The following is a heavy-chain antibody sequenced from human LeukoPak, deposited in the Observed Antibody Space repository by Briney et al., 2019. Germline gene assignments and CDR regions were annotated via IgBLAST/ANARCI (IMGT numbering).Heavy chain of an antibody. CDR1: KDPIISFDHS. V-gene: IGHV4-30-4*07. CDR2: RHSTGNS. J-gene: IGHJ4*02. CDR3: ARHILDGDNGSKGFDV. Sequence: NPSETLSLTCDVSKDPIISFDHSWSWIRHFPGKGLEWMGYRHSTGNSYYNPSLRGRVFISEDSSTGHLSLTLSFVTAADTALYYCARHILDGDNGSKGFDVRGQGILVTVSS. D-gene: IGHD2-21*02.